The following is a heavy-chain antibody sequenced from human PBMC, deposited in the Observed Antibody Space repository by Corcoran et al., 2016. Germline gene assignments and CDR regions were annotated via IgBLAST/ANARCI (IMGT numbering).Heavy chain of an antibody. Sequence: QVQLQQSGPGLVKPSQTLSLTCAISGDSVSSNSAAWNWIRQSPSRGLEWLGRTYYRSKWYNDYAVSVKSRITINPDTSKDQFSLQLNSVTPEDTAVYYRARDRPDLYYYGSGSYYRPYYLDYWGQGTRVTVSS. CDR3: ARDRPDLYYYGSGSYYRPYYLDY. CDR1: GDSVSSNSAA. J-gene: IGHJ4*02. D-gene: IGHD3-10*01. V-gene: IGHV6-1*01. CDR2: TYYRSKWYN.